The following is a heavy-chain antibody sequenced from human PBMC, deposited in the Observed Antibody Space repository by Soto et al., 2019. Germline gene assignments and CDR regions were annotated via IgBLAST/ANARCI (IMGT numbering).Heavy chain of an antibody. V-gene: IGHV4-59*01. J-gene: IGHJ6*02. D-gene: IGHD2-21*02. CDR3: ARLQRTVTAYYYDSDMDV. Sequence: QVQLQESGPGLVKPSETLSLTCTVSGGSISINFWSWIRQPPRKGLEWIGNFYYTGSTNYNASLMSRVTISVDTSKNQFSLQLSSVTAADTAVYYCARLQRTVTAYYYDSDMDVWGQGTTVTVSS. CDR1: GGSISINF. CDR2: FYYTGST.